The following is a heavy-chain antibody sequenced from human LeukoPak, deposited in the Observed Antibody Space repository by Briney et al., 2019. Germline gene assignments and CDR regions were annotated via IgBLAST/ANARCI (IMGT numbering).Heavy chain of an antibody. J-gene: IGHJ4*02. V-gene: IGHV3-9*01. D-gene: IGHD3-22*01. CDR2: ISWNSGSI. Sequence: GRSLRLSCAASGFTFDDYAMHWVRQAPGKGLEWVSGISWNSGSIGYADSVKGRFTISRDNAKNSLYLQMSSLRAEDTALYYCAKDIYYDSSGDFDYWGQGTLVTVSS. CDR3: AKDIYYDSSGDFDY. CDR1: GFTFDDYA.